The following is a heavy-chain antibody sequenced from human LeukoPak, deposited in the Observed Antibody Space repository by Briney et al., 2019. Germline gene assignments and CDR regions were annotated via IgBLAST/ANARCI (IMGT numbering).Heavy chain of an antibody. CDR1: GFTVSSNY. CDR2: IYSGGST. V-gene: IGHV3-53*01. CDR3: AKSPAPGGYCSSTSCSDV. D-gene: IGHD2-2*01. J-gene: IGHJ6*02. Sequence: GGSLRLSCAASGFTVSSNYMSWVRQAPGKGLEWVSVIYSGGSTYYADSVKGRFTISRDNSKNTLYLQMNSLRAEDTAVYYCAKSPAPGGYCSSTSCSDVWGQGTTVTVSS.